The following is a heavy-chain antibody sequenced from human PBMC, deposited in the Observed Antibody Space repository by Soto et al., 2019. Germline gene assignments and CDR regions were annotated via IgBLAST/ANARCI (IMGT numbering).Heavy chain of an antibody. V-gene: IGHV4-59*01. CDR1: DCSISSYY. Sequence: SETKSHTSTFSDCSISSYYLNWIRQKQGKGLEWIGYIYYSGSTNYNPSLKSRVTISVDTSKNQFSLKLSSVTAADTAVYYCARDRCISTSCKYNYYYYGMDVWGQGTTVTVSS. J-gene: IGHJ6*02. D-gene: IGHD2-2*01. CDR2: IYYSGST. CDR3: ARDRCISTSCKYNYYYYGMDV.